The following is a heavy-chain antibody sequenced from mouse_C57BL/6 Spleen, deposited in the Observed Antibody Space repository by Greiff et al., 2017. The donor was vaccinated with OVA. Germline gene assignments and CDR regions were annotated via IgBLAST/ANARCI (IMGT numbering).Heavy chain of an antibody. V-gene: IGHV1-52*01. CDR3: ASPLYYSNYEFAY. CDR1: GYTFTSYW. Sequence: QVQLQQPGAELVRPGSSVKLSCKASGYTFTSYWMHWVKQRPIQGLEWIGNIDPSDSETHYNQKFKDKATLTVDKSSSTAYMQLSSLTSEDSAVYYCASPLYYSNYEFAYWGQGTLVTVSA. CDR2: IDPSDSET. D-gene: IGHD2-5*01. J-gene: IGHJ3*01.